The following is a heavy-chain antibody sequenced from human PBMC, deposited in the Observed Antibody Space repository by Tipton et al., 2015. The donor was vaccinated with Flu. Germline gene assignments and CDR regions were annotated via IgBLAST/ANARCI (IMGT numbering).Heavy chain of an antibody. CDR2: IHQSGTT. Sequence: TLSLTCAVSGYSISSGYYWDWIRLPPGKGLEWIGSIHQSGTTYYKSSLRSRATISLDTSKNQFSLKLASVTAADTAFYYCAMYYYDGTAYYSQGWLDSWGQGTLVTVSS. CDR3: AMYYYDGTAYYSQGWLDS. CDR1: GYSISSGYY. J-gene: IGHJ5*01. D-gene: IGHD3-22*01. V-gene: IGHV4-38-2*01.